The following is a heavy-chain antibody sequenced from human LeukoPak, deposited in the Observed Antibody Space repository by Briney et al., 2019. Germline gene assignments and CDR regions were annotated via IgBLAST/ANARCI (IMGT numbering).Heavy chain of an antibody. CDR3: ARVAAAGTKGYYYYMDV. J-gene: IGHJ6*03. CDR1: GYGFTSYW. CDR2: IYPGDSDT. V-gene: IGHV5-51*01. D-gene: IGHD6-13*01. Sequence: GESLKISCKGSGYGFTSYWIGWVRQMPGKGLEWMGIIYPGDSDTRYSPSFQGQVTISADKSISTAYLQWSSLKASDTAMYYCARVAAAGTKGYYYYMDVWGKGSTVTVSS.